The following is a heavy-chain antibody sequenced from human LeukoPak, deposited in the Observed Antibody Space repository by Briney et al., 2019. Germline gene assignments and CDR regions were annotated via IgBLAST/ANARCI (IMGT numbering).Heavy chain of an antibody. CDR2: IYYSGST. D-gene: IGHD6-13*01. Sequence: SETLSLTCTVSGGSISSYYWSWIRQPPGKGLEWIGYIYYSGSTNYNPSLESRVTISVDMSKNQFSLRLSSVTAADTAVYYCARAPYGSNWYYFDYWGQGTLVTVSS. CDR3: ARAPYGSNWYYFDY. CDR1: GGSISSYY. V-gene: IGHV4-59*01. J-gene: IGHJ4*02.